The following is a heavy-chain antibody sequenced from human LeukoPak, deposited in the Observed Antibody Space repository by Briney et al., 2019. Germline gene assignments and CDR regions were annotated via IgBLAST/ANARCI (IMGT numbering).Heavy chain of an antibody. Sequence: GGSLRLSCAASGFTFSRYWMSWVRQAPGKGLEWVGFIRSKAYGGTTEYAASVKGRFTISRDDSKSIAYLQMNSLKTEDTAVYYCTRQLEQWLVFDHWGQGTLVTVSS. J-gene: IGHJ4*02. D-gene: IGHD6-19*01. CDR2: IRSKAYGGTT. CDR1: GFTFSRYW. CDR3: TRQLEQWLVFDH. V-gene: IGHV3-49*04.